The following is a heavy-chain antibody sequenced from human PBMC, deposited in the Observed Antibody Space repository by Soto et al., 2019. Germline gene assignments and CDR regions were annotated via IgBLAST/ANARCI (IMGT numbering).Heavy chain of an antibody. D-gene: IGHD2-15*01. V-gene: IGHV1-18*01. CDR2: ISAYNGNT. CDR1: GYTFTSYG. CDR3: AARSGCSGGSCYFPFDC. J-gene: IGHJ4*02. Sequence: ASVKVSCKASGYTFTSYGISWVRQAPGQGLEWMGWISAYNGNTNYAQKLQGRVTMTTDTSTSTAYMELRSLRSDDTAVYYCAARSGCSGGSCYFPFDCWGQGTLVTVPQ.